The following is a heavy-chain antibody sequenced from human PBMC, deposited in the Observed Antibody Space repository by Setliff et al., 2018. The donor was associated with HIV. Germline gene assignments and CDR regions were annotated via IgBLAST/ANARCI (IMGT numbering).Heavy chain of an antibody. D-gene: IGHD3-16*01. J-gene: IGHJ4*02. CDR3: ARGGAVSADFDS. V-gene: IGHV4-38-2*02. CDR2: IYYDGRT. Sequence: ETLSLTCTVSGYSISSGYYWGWIRQPPGKGLEWIGSIYYDGRTFYKPSLESRLTISVDTSKNQFSLRLNSVTAADTAVYFCARGGAVSADFDSWGQGTLVTVSS. CDR1: GYSISSGYY.